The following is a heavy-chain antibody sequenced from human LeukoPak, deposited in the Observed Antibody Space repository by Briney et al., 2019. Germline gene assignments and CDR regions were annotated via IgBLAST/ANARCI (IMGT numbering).Heavy chain of an antibody. D-gene: IGHD6-19*01. J-gene: IGHJ1*01. V-gene: IGHV4-39*01. Sequence: SETLSLTCTVFGDSVSSSNYYWAWFRQPPGKGLDWIGSLYYDGRTYYSPSLESRVTVSVDTSKNQFALKLTSVTAADTAVYYCARPSTWIAVAGKYFQHWGQGTLVTVSS. CDR2: LYYDGRT. CDR1: GDSVSSSNYY. CDR3: ARPSTWIAVAGKYFQH.